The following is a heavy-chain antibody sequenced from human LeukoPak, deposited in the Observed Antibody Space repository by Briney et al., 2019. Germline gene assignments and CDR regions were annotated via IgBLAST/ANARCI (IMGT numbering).Heavy chain of an antibody. CDR1: GGSFSGYY. CDR3: ASSTVSTRYFEC. D-gene: IGHD2-2*01. Sequence: SETLSLTCAVYGGSFSGYYWSWIRQPPGKGLEWIGEINHSGSTNYNPSVKSRVTISVDTSKNQFSLKLSSVTAADTAVYYCASSTVSTRYFECRGQGTLVTVSS. V-gene: IGHV4-34*01. CDR2: INHSGST. J-gene: IGHJ4*02.